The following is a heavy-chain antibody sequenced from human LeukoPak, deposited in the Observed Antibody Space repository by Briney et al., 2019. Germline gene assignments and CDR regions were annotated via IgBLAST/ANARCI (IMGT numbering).Heavy chain of an antibody. J-gene: IGHJ6*02. CDR1: GGSISSYY. D-gene: IGHD3-9*01. CDR2: IYYSGST. V-gene: IGHV4-59*12. Sequence: SETLSLTCTVSGGSISSYYWSWIRQPPGKGLEWIGYIYYSGSTNYNPSLKSRVTISVDTSKNQFSLKLSSVTAADTAVYYCARDPLWNDILTGYTNYYGMDVWGQGTTVTVSS. CDR3: ARDPLWNDILTGYTNYYGMDV.